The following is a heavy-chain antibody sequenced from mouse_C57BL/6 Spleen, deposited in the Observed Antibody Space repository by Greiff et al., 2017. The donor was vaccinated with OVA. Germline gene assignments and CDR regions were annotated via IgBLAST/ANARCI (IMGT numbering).Heavy chain of an antibody. CDR3: GSAVYWYFDV. Sequence: EVQLQQSGAELVKPGASVKLSCTASGFNIKDYYMHWVKQRTEQGLEWIGRIDPGDGETKYAPTFQGRATISSDNSSTTVYLQLSSMTYEDTAGYYCGSAVYWYFDVRGTGTTVTVAS. J-gene: IGHJ1*03. CDR2: IDPGDGET. CDR1: GFNIKDYY. V-gene: IGHV14-2*01.